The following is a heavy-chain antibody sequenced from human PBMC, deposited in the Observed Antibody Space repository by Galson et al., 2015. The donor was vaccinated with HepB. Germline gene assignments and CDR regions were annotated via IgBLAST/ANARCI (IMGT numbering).Heavy chain of an antibody. CDR2: IIPIFGTA. Sequence: SCKASGGTFSSYAISWVRQAPGQGLEWMGGIIPIFGTANYAQKFQGRVTITADESTSTAYMELSSLRSEDTAVYYCARTNYYYYYMDVWGKGTTVTVSS. V-gene: IGHV1-69*01. CDR1: GGTFSSYA. CDR3: ARTNYYYYYMDV. J-gene: IGHJ6*03.